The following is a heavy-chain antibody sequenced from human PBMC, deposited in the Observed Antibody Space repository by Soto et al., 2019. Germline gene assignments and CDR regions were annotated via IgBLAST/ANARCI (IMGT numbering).Heavy chain of an antibody. J-gene: IGHJ4*02. CDR2: IRQDGGEK. CDR3: PRAPDYGAHLDY. D-gene: IGHD4-17*01. Sequence: GGSLRLSCRASGYTFSNYYIIWVRQAPGKGLEWVANIRQDGGEKYYVDSVKGRFTISRDNTQNSMYLQMNSLRAEDTAVYYCPRAPDYGAHLDYCGQGILVTVYS. V-gene: IGHV3-7*03. CDR1: GYTFSNYY.